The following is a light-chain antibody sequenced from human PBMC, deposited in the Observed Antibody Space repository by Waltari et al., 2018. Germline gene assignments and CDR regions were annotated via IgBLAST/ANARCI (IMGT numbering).Light chain of an antibody. V-gene: IGKV3-20*01. CDR3: QQYSTSPWT. CDR1: QSVSSSY. Sequence: EIVLTQSPGTLSLSLGERATLPCRASQSVSSSYLAWYQQKPGQAPRLLIYGASSRATGIPDRFSGSGSGTDFTLTISRLDPEDFAVFYCQQYSTSPWTFGQGTKVEIQ. J-gene: IGKJ1*01. CDR2: GAS.